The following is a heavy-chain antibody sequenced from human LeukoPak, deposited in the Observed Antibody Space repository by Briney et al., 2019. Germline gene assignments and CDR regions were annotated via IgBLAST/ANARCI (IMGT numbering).Heavy chain of an antibody. CDR1: GFTFSSYE. CDR3: ARDGGGTGGTYHHTFDL. V-gene: IGHV3-48*02. J-gene: IGHJ3*01. Sequence: PGGSLRLSCAASGFTFSSYEMNWVRQAPGKGLEWVSYISSGGGTVYYADSVKGRFTISRDNAKSSLYLQMDSLRDEDTAVYYCARDGGGTGGTYHHTFDLWGQGTMVTVSS. CDR2: ISSGGGTV. D-gene: IGHD1-26*01.